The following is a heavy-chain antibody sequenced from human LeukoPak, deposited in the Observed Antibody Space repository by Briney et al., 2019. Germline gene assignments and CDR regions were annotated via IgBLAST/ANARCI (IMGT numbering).Heavy chain of an antibody. CDR2: IRYDGSNK. CDR1: GFTFSSYG. CDR3: TRVPKRGYYDSSGYFDY. J-gene: IGHJ4*02. V-gene: IGHV3-30*02. D-gene: IGHD3-22*01. Sequence: GGSLRLSCAASGFTFSSYGMHWVRQAPGKGLEWVAFIRYDGSNKYYADSVKGRFTISRDNSKNMLYLQMNSLKTEDTAVYYCTRVPKRGYYDSSGYFDYWGQGTLVTVSS.